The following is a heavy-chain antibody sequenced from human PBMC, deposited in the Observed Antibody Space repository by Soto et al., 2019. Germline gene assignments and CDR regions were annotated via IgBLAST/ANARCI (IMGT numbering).Heavy chain of an antibody. Sequence: QVQLVQSGAEVKKPGASVKVSCKASGYTFTSYGISWVRQAPGQGLEWMGWISAYNGNTNYAQKLQGRVTMTTDTSTSTAYMELRSLRSDDTVVYYCARDSGSYYYDSSGYSPFDYWGQGTLVTVSS. J-gene: IGHJ4*02. D-gene: IGHD3-22*01. CDR3: ARDSGSYYYDSSGYSPFDY. CDR1: GYTFTSYG. CDR2: ISAYNGNT. V-gene: IGHV1-18*04.